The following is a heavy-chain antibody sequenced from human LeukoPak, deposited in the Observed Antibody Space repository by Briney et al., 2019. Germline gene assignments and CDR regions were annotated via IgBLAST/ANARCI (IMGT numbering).Heavy chain of an antibody. CDR3: ARLMDDFWSGYFTTFDP. V-gene: IGHV4-38-2*01. D-gene: IGHD3-3*01. J-gene: IGHJ5*02. CDR1: GYSISSGYY. Sequence: SETLSLTCAVSGYSISSGYYWGWIRQPPGKGLEWIGSIYHSGSTYYNPSLKSRVTISVDTSKNQFSLKLSSVTAADTAVYYGARLMDDFWSGYFTTFDPWGQGTLVTVSS. CDR2: IYHSGST.